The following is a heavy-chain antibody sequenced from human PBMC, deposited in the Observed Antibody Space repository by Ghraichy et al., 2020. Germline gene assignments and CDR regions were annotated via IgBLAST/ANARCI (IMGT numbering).Heavy chain of an antibody. Sequence: SETLSLTCTVSGGSISSSSYYWGWIRQPPGKGLEWIGSIYYSGSTYYNPSLKSRVTISVDTSKNQFSLKLSSVTAADTAVYYCARLLSGGNSVGYWGQGTLVTVSS. CDR2: IYYSGST. CDR3: ARLLSGGNSVGY. J-gene: IGHJ4*02. CDR1: GGSISSSSYY. D-gene: IGHD4-23*01. V-gene: IGHV4-39*01.